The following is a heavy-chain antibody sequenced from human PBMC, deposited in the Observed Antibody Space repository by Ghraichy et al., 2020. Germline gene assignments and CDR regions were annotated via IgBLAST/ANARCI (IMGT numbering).Heavy chain of an antibody. V-gene: IGHV4-34*01. CDR2: INHSEIT. CDR3: ARGRREPSRRNRYFDP. D-gene: IGHD1-26*01. Sequence: ESLNISCGVFGGSLSGYYWTWIRQPPGKGLEWIGEINHSEITDSNPSLKSRASISIDKANSQFFLTLNSVTAADTAVYYCARGRREPSRRNRYFDPWGPGTLVTVSS. CDR1: GGSLSGYY. J-gene: IGHJ2*01.